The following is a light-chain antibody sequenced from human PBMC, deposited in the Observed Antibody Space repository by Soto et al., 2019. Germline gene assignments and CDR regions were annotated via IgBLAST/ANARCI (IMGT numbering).Light chain of an antibody. CDR2: NKN. CDR3: SAWDDSLNGPV. Sequence: QSVLTQPPSASGTPGQRVTVSCSGSRSNIGSHPVHWYQQLPGTAPKLLIFNKNLRPSGVPDRFSGSKSGTSASLAISGLQSEDEAHYYRSAWDDSLNGPVFGGGTKVTVL. CDR1: RSNIGSHP. J-gene: IGLJ3*02. V-gene: IGLV1-44*01.